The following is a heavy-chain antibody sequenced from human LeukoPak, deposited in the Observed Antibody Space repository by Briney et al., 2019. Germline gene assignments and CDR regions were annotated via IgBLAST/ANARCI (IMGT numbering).Heavy chain of an antibody. CDR2: INPNSGGI. CDR1: GYTFTGYY. Sequence: ASVKVSCKASGYTFTGYYIHWVRQAPGQGLEWLGYINPNSGGIHYAQNFQGRVTMTIDTSISTAYMELSSLRSEDTAVYYCARDSSSYDSSGYEWYFDYWGQGTLVTVSS. CDR3: ARDSSSYDSSGYEWYFDY. D-gene: IGHD3-22*01. J-gene: IGHJ4*02. V-gene: IGHV1-2*02.